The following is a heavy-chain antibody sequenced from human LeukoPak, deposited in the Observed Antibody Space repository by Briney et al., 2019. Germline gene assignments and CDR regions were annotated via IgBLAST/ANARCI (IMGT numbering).Heavy chain of an antibody. CDR3: ARDLFSDYFDY. J-gene: IGHJ4*02. CDR2: IYYSGST. D-gene: IGHD3-10*01. Sequence: PSQTLSLTCTVSGGSISSGDYYWSWIRQPPGKGLEWIGYIYYSGSTNYNPSLKSRVTISVDTSKNQFSLKLSSVTAADTAVYYCARDLFSDYFDYWGQGTLVTVSS. V-gene: IGHV4-61*08. CDR1: GGSISSGDYY.